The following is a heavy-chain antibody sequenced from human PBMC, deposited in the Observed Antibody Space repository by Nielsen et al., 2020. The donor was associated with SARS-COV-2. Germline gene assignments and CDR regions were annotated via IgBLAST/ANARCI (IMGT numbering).Heavy chain of an antibody. Sequence: SQTLSLTCAASGFTFSSYWMSWVRQAPGKGLEWIGEINHSGSTNYNPSLKSRVTISVDTSKNQFSLKLSSVTAADTAVYYCATRTTVTTGCNYWGQGTLVTVSS. D-gene: IGHD4-17*01. CDR2: INHSGST. CDR1: GFTFSSYW. CDR3: ATRTTVTTGCNY. J-gene: IGHJ4*02. V-gene: IGHV4-34*08.